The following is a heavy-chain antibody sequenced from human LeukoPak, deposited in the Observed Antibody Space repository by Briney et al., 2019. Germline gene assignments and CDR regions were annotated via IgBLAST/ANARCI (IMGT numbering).Heavy chain of an antibody. J-gene: IGHJ4*02. V-gene: IGHV4-61*02. D-gene: IGHD3-10*01. CDR3: ASNLYGSGNYFAY. Sequence: PSETLSLTCTVSGGSISSGSYYWSWIRQPAGKGLEWIGRIYTSGITYYNPSLKSRVTISVDTSKNQFSLKLSSVTAADTAVYYCASNLYGSGNYFAYWGRGTLVTVSS. CDR1: GGSISSGSYY. CDR2: IYTSGIT.